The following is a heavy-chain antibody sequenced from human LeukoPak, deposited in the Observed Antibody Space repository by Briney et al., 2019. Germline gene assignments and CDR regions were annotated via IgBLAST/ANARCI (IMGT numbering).Heavy chain of an antibody. J-gene: IGHJ4*01. CDR3: ASATEMAKVFSFDY. Sequence: SETLSLTCTVSGDSITSYYWSWIRQPPGKGLEWIASISYSGSTNYNPSLKSRVTISVDTSKNQFSLKVSSVTAADTGVYYCASATEMAKVFSFDYWGHGTLVTVSS. V-gene: IGHV4-59*08. CDR2: ISYSGST. CDR1: GDSITSYY. D-gene: IGHD2-8*01.